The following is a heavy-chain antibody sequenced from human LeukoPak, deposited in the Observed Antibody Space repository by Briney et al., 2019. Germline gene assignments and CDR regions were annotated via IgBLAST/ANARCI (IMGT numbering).Heavy chain of an antibody. Sequence: GGSLRLSCAASGFTFSSCAMSWVRQAPGTGLEWVSALSGSAITTYYADSVKGRFTISRDNSKNTLFLQMNSLRAEDTAVYYCAKTVSGSSYYYGMDVWGQGTTVTVSS. CDR2: LSGSAITT. J-gene: IGHJ6*02. V-gene: IGHV3-23*01. CDR1: GFTFSSCA. CDR3: AKTVSGSSYYYGMDV. D-gene: IGHD3-10*01.